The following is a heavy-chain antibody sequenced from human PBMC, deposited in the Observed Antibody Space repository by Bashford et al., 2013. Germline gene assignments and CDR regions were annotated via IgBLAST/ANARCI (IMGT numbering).Heavy chain of an antibody. D-gene: IGHD4-23*01. V-gene: IGHV4-31*03. J-gene: IGHJ4*02. CDR2: IYYSGST. CDR3: ARDYGGRPREVPIQYGDLTT. Sequence: SETLSLTCTVSGGSISSGGYYWSWIRQHPREGLEWIGYIYYSGSTYYNPSLKSRVTISLDTSKNQFSLELSSVTAADTAVYFCARDYGGRPREVPIQYGDLTTWGQGTLVQPSPQ. CDR1: GGSISSGGYY.